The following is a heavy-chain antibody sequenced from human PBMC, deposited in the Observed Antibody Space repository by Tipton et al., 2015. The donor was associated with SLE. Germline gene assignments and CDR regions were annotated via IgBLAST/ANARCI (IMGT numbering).Heavy chain of an antibody. J-gene: IGHJ4*02. Sequence: SLRLSCAASGFTFSSYSMNWVRQAPGKGLEWVSGISWNGANIRYADSVKGRFTISRDNSKNTLHLQMNSLRADDTAVYYCAKGSDFDNWGQGTLVTVSS. CDR3: AKGSDFDN. V-gene: IGHV3-23*01. CDR1: GFTFSSYS. D-gene: IGHD3-10*01. CDR2: ISWNGANI.